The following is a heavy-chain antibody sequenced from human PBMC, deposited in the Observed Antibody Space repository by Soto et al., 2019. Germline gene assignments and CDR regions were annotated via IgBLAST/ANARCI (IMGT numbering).Heavy chain of an antibody. CDR3: ASMGYHYGSGSYPPDY. CDR2: MYNSGSN. J-gene: IGHJ4*02. Sequence: QVQLQESGPGLVKPSETLSLTCTVSGGSISSYYWTWIRQPPGKGLEWIGFMYNSGSNNYNPSLKRRVTISLDTSNNQFPVKLRSVTAADTALYYCASMGYHYGSGSYPPDYWGQGTLGSVSS. CDR1: GGSISSYY. V-gene: IGHV4-59*08. D-gene: IGHD3-10*01.